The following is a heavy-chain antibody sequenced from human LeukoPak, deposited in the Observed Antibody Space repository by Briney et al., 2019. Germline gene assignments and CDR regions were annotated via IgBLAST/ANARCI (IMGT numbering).Heavy chain of an antibody. CDR1: GYTFTDYY. D-gene: IGHD2-2*01. V-gene: IGHV1-2*02. CDR3: ARANFLYCSSSTCLFDY. J-gene: IGHJ4*02. CDR2: INPNDGDT. Sequence: AASVKVSCKASGYTFTDYYMHWVRQAPGQGFEWMGWINPNDGDTNYAQKFQGGVTMIRDTSISTAHMEVSRLRSDDTAVYYCARANFLYCSSSTCLFDYWGQGTLVTVSS.